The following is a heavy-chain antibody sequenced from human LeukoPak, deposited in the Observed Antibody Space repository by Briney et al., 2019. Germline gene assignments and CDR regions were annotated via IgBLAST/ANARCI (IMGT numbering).Heavy chain of an antibody. CDR2: INHSGST. CDR3: ARPLTPHYYGSGSYVN. V-gene: IGHV4-34*01. Sequence: SETLSLTCAVYGGSFSGYYRSWIRQPPGKGLEWIGEINHSGSTNYNPSLKSRVTISVDTSKNQFSLKLSSVTAADTAVYYCARPLTPHYYGSGSYVNWGQGTLVTVSS. CDR1: GGSFSGYY. D-gene: IGHD3-10*01. J-gene: IGHJ4*02.